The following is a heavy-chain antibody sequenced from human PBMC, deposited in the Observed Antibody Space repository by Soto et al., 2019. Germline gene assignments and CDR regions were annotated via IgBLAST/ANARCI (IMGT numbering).Heavy chain of an antibody. CDR2: VSPDKGNA. J-gene: IGHJ4*02. Sequence: QVQVVQSRAEVKKPGASVKVSCKSSGYTFTDYDINWVRQATGPGLGWMGWVSPDKGNAGYAQHFQGRVTLTSDTSISTAYMELSSLTSEDTAVYYCEVTTGYWGQGTMVTVSS. CDR1: GYTFTDYD. CDR3: EVTTGY. D-gene: IGHD2-21*02. V-gene: IGHV1-8*01.